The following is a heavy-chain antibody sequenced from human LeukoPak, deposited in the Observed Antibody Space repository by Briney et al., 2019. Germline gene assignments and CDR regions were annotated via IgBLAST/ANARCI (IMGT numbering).Heavy chain of an antibody. CDR1: GFSFSSYW. CDR3: APGTWGGDNYFDY. Sequence: GGSLRLSCEASGFSFSSYWMTWVRQPPGKGPEWVANIKQDESERYSVDSVKGRFTISRDNAKNSVYLHMNSLRAEDTALYYCAPGTWGGDNYFDYWGQGTLVTVSS. V-gene: IGHV3-7*01. CDR2: IKQDESER. D-gene: IGHD3-16*01. J-gene: IGHJ4*02.